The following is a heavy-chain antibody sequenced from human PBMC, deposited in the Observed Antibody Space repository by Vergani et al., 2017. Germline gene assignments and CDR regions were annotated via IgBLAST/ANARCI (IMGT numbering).Heavy chain of an antibody. Sequence: QVQLQESGPGLVKPPGTLSLTCAVSGGSISSSNWWSLIRQPAGKGLGVIGRIHTSGSTNYNPSLKSRVTMSEDTSKNQFSLHLTSVTAADTAVYFCARGSCLGGSCYKPLFDYWGQGILVTVSS. CDR2: IHTSGST. CDR3: ARGSCLGGSCYKPLFDY. J-gene: IGHJ4*02. V-gene: IGHV4-4*07. CDR1: GGSISSSNW. D-gene: IGHD2-15*01.